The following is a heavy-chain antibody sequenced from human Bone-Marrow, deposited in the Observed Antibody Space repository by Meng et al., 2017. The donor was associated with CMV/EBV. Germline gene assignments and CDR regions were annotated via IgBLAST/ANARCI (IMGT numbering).Heavy chain of an antibody. CDR2: IYSGGST. CDR1: GFTFSSYA. CDR3: ARGRIQLWSGMGYYYNY. D-gene: IGHD5-18*01. Sequence: GASLKLSGAASGFTFSSYAMHWVRQAPGKGLEWVSVIYSGGSTYYADSVKGRFTISRDNSKNTLYLQMNSLRAEDTAVYYCARGRIQLWSGMGYYYNYWGQGTLVTVSS. V-gene: IGHV3-53*01. J-gene: IGHJ4*02.